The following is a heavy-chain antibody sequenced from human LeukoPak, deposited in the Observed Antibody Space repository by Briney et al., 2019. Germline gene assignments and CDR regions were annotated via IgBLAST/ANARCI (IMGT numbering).Heavy chain of an antibody. CDR3: WVPATAGEGDY. Sequence: GGSLRLSCAASGFTFSRFGMHWVRQAPGKGLEWVAVISYDGSNKYYADSVQGRFTISRDSSKNTLYLQMNSLRAEDTAVYYCWVPATAGEGDYWGQGTLVTVSS. V-gene: IGHV3-30*03. J-gene: IGHJ4*02. CDR1: GFTFSRFG. CDR2: ISYDGSNK. D-gene: IGHD2-2*01.